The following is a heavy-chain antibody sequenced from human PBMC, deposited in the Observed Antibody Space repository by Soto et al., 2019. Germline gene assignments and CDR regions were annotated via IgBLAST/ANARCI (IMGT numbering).Heavy chain of an antibody. Sequence: GGSLRLSCVASGFIFSVYAMSWVRQAPGKGLEWVSSIGGSGDITTYVDSMKGRFTISRDNSKNTLYLQISSLRAEDTALYHRARPSIEAPGTYWGQGTLVTVSS. CDR3: ARPSIEAPGTY. CDR2: IGGSGDIT. CDR1: GFIFSVYA. D-gene: IGHD6-13*01. V-gene: IGHV3-23*01. J-gene: IGHJ4*02.